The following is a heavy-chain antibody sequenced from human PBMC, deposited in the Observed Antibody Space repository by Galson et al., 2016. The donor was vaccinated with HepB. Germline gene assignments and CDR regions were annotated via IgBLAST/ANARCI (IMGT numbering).Heavy chain of an antibody. CDR1: GFTFSSFW. V-gene: IGHV3-7*03. CDR3: ARELLYDSYDSSGHWGSYFDY. D-gene: IGHD3-22*01. CDR2: INPDGNEK. Sequence: SLRLSCAASGFTFSSFWMSWVRQAPGKGLEWVANINPDGNEKYYVDFVKGRFTISRDSAKISLYLQMNSLRAEDTAVYYCARELLYDSYDSSGHWGSYFDYWGQGTLVTVSS. J-gene: IGHJ4*02.